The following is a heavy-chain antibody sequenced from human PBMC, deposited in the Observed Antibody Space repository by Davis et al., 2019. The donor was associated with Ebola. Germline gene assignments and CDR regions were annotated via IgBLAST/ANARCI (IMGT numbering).Heavy chain of an antibody. D-gene: IGHD3-9*01. V-gene: IGHV1-18*01. Sequence: SVTVSCKASGYTFTSYGISWVRPPPGQGLEWLGWLIAYNVNTNYAQKLQGRVTITADKSTSTAYMELSSLRSEDTAVYYCAGEHYDILTCRMDYWGQGTLVTVSS. J-gene: IGHJ4*02. CDR2: LIAYNVNT. CDR3: AGEHYDILTCRMDY. CDR1: GYTFTSYG.